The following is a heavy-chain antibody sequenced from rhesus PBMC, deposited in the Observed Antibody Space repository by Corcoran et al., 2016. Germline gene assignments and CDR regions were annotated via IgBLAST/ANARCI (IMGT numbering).Heavy chain of an antibody. D-gene: IGHD2-2*01. V-gene: IGHV4-169*01. CDR3: ARSWGQRVLVPDY. Sequence: QLQLQESGPGLVKPSETLSVTCAVSGGSISSSYWSWIRQAPGQGLEWIGYIIGSGSSTNYNPSLKSRVTLSVDTSKNQLSLKLSSVTTADTAVYYCARSWGQRVLVPDYWGQGVLVTVSS. CDR1: GGSISSSY. CDR2: IIGSGSST. J-gene: IGHJ4*01.